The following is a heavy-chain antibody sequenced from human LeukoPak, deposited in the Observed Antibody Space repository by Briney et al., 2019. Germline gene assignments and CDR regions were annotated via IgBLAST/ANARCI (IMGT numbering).Heavy chain of an antibody. J-gene: IGHJ4*02. V-gene: IGHV4-39*01. CDR3: ARGKDGYNLDY. Sequence: SETLSLTCTVSGGSIGSSSYYWGWIRQPPGKGLEWIGSMYYSGSTYYNPSLKSRGTISVDTSKNQFSLKLSSVTAADTAVYYCARGKDGYNLDYWGQGTLVTVSS. D-gene: IGHD5-24*01. CDR2: MYYSGST. CDR1: GGSIGSSSYY.